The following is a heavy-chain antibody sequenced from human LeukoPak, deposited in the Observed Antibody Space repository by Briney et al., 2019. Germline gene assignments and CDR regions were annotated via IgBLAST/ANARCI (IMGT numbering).Heavy chain of an antibody. Sequence: ASVKVSFKASGYTFTSYAMNWVRQAPGQGLEWMGWINTNTGNPTYAHGFTGRFVFPLDTSVSTAYLQISSLKAEDTAVYYCARGPSAGYSSSWYALTEPFYYYYGMDVWGQGTTVTVSS. CDR3: ARGPSAGYSSSWYALTEPFYYYYGMDV. CDR1: GYTFTSYA. D-gene: IGHD6-13*01. V-gene: IGHV7-4-1*02. J-gene: IGHJ6*02. CDR2: INTNTGNP.